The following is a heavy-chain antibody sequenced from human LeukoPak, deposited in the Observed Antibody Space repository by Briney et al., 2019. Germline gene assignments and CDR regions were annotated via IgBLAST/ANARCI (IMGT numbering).Heavy chain of an antibody. D-gene: IGHD3-10*01. V-gene: IGHV4-30-4*01. CDR2: YTASP. CDR1: GGSIRSGDYY. CDR3: ARSTNHDASGSYYFDS. Sequence: SETLSLTCTVSGGSIRSGDYYWSWIRQPPGKGLEWIGYTASPYHNPSLKSRVTISIDTSKNQISLKLDSVTASDTAVYYCARSTNHDASGSYYFDSWGQGILVTVTS. J-gene: IGHJ4*02.